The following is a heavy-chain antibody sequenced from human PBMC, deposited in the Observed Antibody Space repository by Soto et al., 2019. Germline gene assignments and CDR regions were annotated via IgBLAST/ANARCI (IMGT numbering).Heavy chain of an antibody. CDR2: IWHDGSNE. V-gene: IGHV3-33*01. Sequence: QVQVVESGGGVVQPGRSLRLSCAASGFTFSNYGMHWVRQAPGKGLEWVAVIWHDGSNEYYADSVKGRFTISRDNSKNTLYLQMNCLRVEDTALYYCARPGVGEINDSFDIWGQGTMVTVSS. CDR3: ARPGVGEINDSFDI. J-gene: IGHJ3*02. D-gene: IGHD3-10*01. CDR1: GFTFSNYG.